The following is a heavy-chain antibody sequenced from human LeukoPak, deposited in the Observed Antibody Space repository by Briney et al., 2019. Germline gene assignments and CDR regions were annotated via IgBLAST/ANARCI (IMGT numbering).Heavy chain of an antibody. CDR2: ISSSSSYI. CDR1: GFTFSSYS. CDR3: ARVGSSWYPIPY. V-gene: IGHV3-21*01. D-gene: IGHD6-13*01. J-gene: IGHJ4*02. Sequence: GGSLRLSCAASGFTFSSYSMNWVRQAPGKGLEWVSSISSSSSYIYYADSVKGRFTISRDNAKNSLYLQMNSLRAEDTAVYYCARVGSSWYPIPYWGQGTLVTVSS.